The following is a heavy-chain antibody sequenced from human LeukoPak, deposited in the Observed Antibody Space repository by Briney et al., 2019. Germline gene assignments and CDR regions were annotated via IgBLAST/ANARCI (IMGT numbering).Heavy chain of an antibody. CDR1: GFTFSSYI. J-gene: IGHJ4*02. Sequence: GGSLRLSCAASGFTFSSYIMNWVRQAPGKGLEWVSYISSSSNYIYYADSVKGRFTISRDNSKNTLYLQMNSLRAEDTAVYYCARDRRYCSSTSCYRGPLDYWGQGTLVTVSS. CDR2: ISSSSNYI. CDR3: ARDRRYCSSTSCYRGPLDY. V-gene: IGHV3-21*01. D-gene: IGHD2-2*01.